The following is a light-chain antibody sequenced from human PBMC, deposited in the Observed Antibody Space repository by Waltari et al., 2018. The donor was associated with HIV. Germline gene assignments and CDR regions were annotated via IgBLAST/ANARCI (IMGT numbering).Light chain of an antibody. CDR1: SSKSGRSC. J-gene: IGLJ2*01. CDR2: RNY. Sequence: QSRLTQPPSPCGSPWQRVTISSSGSSSKSGRSCVTRYLQLPCTAPNITIYRNYQRPSGVPDRFSGSKSGTSASLAISGLRSEDEADYYCAAWDDSLSGRWVFGGGTKLTVL. V-gene: IGLV1-47*01. CDR3: AAWDDSLSGRWV.